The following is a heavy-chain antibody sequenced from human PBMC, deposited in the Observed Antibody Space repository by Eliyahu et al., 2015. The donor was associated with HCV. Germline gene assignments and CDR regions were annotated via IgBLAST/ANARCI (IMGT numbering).Heavy chain of an antibody. Sequence: EVQLVESGGGLVQPGGSLXLXCAXXGXTFSSXSMNWVRQAPGKGLGWVSYISSSSSTIYYADSVKGRFTISRDNAKNSLYLQMNSLRDEDTAVYYCARGANAFDIWGQGTMVTVSS. V-gene: IGHV3-48*02. CDR3: ARGANAFDI. J-gene: IGHJ3*02. CDR1: GXTFSSXS. CDR2: ISSSSSTI. D-gene: IGHD1-26*01.